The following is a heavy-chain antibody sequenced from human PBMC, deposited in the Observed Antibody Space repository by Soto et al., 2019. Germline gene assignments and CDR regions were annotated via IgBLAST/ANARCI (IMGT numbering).Heavy chain of an antibody. V-gene: IGHV3-11*06. CDR1: GFTFSDYY. CDR3: ARDYYDFWSGPTHIYYGMDV. CDR2: ISSSSSYT. D-gene: IGHD3-3*01. Sequence: GGSLRLSCAASGFTFSDYYMSWIRQAPGKGLEWVSYISSSSSYTNYADSVKGRFTISRDNAKNSLYLQMNSLRAEDTAVYYWARDYYDFWSGPTHIYYGMDVWGQGTTVTVSS. J-gene: IGHJ6*02.